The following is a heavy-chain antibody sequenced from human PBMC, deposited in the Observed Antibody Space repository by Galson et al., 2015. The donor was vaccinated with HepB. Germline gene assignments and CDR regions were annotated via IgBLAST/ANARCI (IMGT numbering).Heavy chain of an antibody. CDR2: ISYDGSNK. CDR1: GFTFSSYG. CDR3: AKDVTSSGWFDY. V-gene: IGHV3-30*18. J-gene: IGHJ4*02. D-gene: IGHD6-19*01. Sequence: SLRLSCAASGFTFSSYGMHWVRQAPGKGLEWVAVISYDGSNKYYADSVKGRFTISRDNSKNTLYLQMNSLRAEDTAVYYCAKDVTSSGWFDYWGQGTLVTVSS.